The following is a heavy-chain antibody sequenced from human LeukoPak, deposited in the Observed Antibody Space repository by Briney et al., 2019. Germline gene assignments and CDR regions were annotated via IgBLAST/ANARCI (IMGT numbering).Heavy chain of an antibody. V-gene: IGHV3-30-3*01. CDR3: AKGGVLLWSGEQTNWFAP. D-gene: IGHD3-10*01. CDR2: ISYDGSSN. Sequence: GGSVRLSCAASGFTFSSYSMYWVRQAPGKGLEWVAGISYDGSSNYYADSVKGRFTISRDNSKNTVYLQMNSLRAEDTAVYYCAKGGVLLWSGEQTNWFAPWGQGTLVTVSS. J-gene: IGHJ5*02. CDR1: GFTFSSYS.